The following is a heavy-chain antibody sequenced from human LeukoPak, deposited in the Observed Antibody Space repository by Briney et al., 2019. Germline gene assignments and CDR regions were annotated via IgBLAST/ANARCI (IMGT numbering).Heavy chain of an antibody. D-gene: IGHD4-17*01. CDR1: GYTFTGYY. CDR3: ARETTVTSIDY. Sequence: GASVKVSCKASGYTFTGYYMHWVRQAPGQGLEWMGWISAYNGNTNYAQKLQGRVTMTTDTSTSTAYMELRSLRSDDTAVYYCARETTVTSIDYWGQGTLVTVSS. CDR2: ISAYNGNT. J-gene: IGHJ4*02. V-gene: IGHV1-18*04.